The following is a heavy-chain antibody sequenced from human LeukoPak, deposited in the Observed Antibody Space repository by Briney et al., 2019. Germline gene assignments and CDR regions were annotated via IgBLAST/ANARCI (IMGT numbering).Heavy chain of an antibody. D-gene: IGHD3-22*01. CDR2: ISYDGVNK. V-gene: IGHV3-30-3*01. J-gene: IGHJ4*02. CDR3: ARSGNYYDSSGSSGYFDY. CDR1: GFTFSGYA. Sequence: PGGSLRLSCAASGFTFSGYAMHWVRQAPGKGLEWVAGISYDGVNKYYTDSVKGRFTISRSNSKNTLYLQMNSLRPEDTAVYYCARSGNYYDSSGSSGYFDYWGQGTLVTVSS.